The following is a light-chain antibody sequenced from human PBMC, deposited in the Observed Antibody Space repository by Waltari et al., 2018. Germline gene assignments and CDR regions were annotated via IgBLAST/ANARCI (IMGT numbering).Light chain of an antibody. CDR2: GAA. CDR1: QPVRTTY. CDR3: QQYDSSPLT. J-gene: IGKJ4*01. V-gene: IGKV3-20*01. Sequence: EIVLTQSPGTLSLSPGERATLSCRASQPVRTTYLAWYQQKPGQALTLLTYGAASRATGIPDRCSGSGSGTDCSRTISSLEPEDFAVYYCQQYDSSPLTFGGGTKVEIK.